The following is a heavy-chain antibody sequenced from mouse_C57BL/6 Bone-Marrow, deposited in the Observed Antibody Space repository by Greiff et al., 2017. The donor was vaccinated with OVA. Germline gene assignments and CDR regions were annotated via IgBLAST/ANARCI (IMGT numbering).Heavy chain of an antibody. CDR1: GYTFTSYG. D-gene: IGHD2-10*01. V-gene: IGHV1-81*01. CDR3: ARPLLWHLYWYFDV. CDR2: IYPRSGNT. Sequence: VQLQQSGAELARPGASVKLSCKASGYTFTSYGISWVKQRTGQGLEWIGEIYPRSGNTSYNEKFKGKATLTADKSSSTAYMELLSLTSEDSAVYVYARPLLWHLYWYFDVWGTGTTVTVSS. J-gene: IGHJ1*03.